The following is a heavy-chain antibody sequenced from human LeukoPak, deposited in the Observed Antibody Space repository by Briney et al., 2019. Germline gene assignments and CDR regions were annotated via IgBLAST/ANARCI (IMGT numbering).Heavy chain of an antibody. CDR2: IIPSGHTT. Sequence: GGSLRLSCVASGFTFSSHGMNWVRQAPGKGLEWVSGIIPSGHTTYYADSVRGRFTISRDNSRNTLYLQVNSLRAEDTAVYYCARDRMGAILYFDSWGQGTLVTVSS. CDR3: ARDRMGAILYFDS. CDR1: GFTFSSHG. V-gene: IGHV3-23*01. D-gene: IGHD1-26*01. J-gene: IGHJ4*02.